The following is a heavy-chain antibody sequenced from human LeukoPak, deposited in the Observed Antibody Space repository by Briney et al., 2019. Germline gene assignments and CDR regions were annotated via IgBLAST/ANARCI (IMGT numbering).Heavy chain of an antibody. CDR1: GFTFSRYG. Sequence: GRSLRLSCAASGFTFSRYGMHWVRQAPGKGLEWVAVIWYDGSNKYYVDSVKGRFTISRDNSKNTLYLQMNSLRAEDTAVYYCARDSEDAFDILGPGTVVTVSS. CDR2: IWYDGSNK. J-gene: IGHJ3*02. V-gene: IGHV3-33*01. CDR3: ARDSEDAFDI. D-gene: IGHD1-14*01.